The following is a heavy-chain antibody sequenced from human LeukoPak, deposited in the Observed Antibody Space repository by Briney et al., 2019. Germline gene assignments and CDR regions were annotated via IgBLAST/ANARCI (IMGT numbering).Heavy chain of an antibody. CDR3: ARGYSYGYPLYYFDY. J-gene: IGHJ4*02. CDR2: ISSSSSYI. CDR1: GFTFSSYS. V-gene: IGHV3-21*01. Sequence: GGSLRLSCAASGFTFSSYSMNWVRQAPGKGLEWVSSISSSSSYIYYADSVKGRFTISRDNAKNSLYLQMNSLRAEDTAVYYCARGYSYGYPLYYFDYWGQGTLVTASS. D-gene: IGHD5-18*01.